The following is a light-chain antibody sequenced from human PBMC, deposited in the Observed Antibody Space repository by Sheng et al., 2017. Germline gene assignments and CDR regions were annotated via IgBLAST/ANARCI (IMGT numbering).Light chain of an antibody. CDR1: QSIDNY. V-gene: IGKV1-39*01. J-gene: IGKJ1*01. CDR3: QQYQSDWT. Sequence: DIQMTQSPSSLSASVGDRVTITCRASQSIDNYLNWYQQKPGKGPKLLIFGASTLQSGVPSRFSGSGSGTDFTLTISSLQPDDFATYYCQQYQSDWTFGQGTRVEAK. CDR2: GAS.